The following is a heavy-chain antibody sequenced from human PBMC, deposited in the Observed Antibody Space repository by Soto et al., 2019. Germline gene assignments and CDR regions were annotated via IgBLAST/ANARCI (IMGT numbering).Heavy chain of an antibody. CDR1: GFTFSSYS. CDR2: ISSSSSYI. Sequence: PGGSLRLSCAASGFTFSSYSMNWVRQAPGKGLEWVSSISSSSSYIYYADSVKGRFTISRDNAKNSLYLQMNSLRAEDAAVYYCARLPDSSGYEGAFDIWGQGTMVTVS. J-gene: IGHJ3*02. D-gene: IGHD3-22*01. CDR3: ARLPDSSGYEGAFDI. V-gene: IGHV3-21*01.